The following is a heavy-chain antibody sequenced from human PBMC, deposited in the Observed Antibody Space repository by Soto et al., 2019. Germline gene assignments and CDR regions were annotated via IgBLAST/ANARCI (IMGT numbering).Heavy chain of an antibody. Sequence: QVQLVQSGAEVRKPGASVKVSCKASGYTFSDYYIHWVRQAPGQGLEWMGWINPNSGGTKYAPKLRGGVTRPGDTSINPATMELSRQRSGDRAVYYWAREPPTANPGGVNFWGQEPLSTVPS. D-gene: IGHD3-16*01. CDR1: GYTFSDYY. CDR2: INPNSGGT. V-gene: IGHV1-2*02. CDR3: AREPPTANPGGVNF. J-gene: IGHJ4*02.